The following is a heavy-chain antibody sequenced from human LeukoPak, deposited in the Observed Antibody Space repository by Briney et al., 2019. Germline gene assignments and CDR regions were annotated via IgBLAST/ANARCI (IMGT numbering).Heavy chain of an antibody. CDR2: INSDGTTT. CDR3: ARGGDRSGGGFQY. CDR1: GFTFSSYW. D-gene: IGHD6-25*01. V-gene: IGHV3-74*01. J-gene: IGHJ1*01. Sequence: PGGSLRLSCAASGFTFSSYWMHWVRQAPGKGLVWVSRINSDGTTTNYADSVKGRFTISRDNAKNTLYLQMNSLRAEDTAVYYCARGGDRSGGGFQYWGQGTLVTVSS.